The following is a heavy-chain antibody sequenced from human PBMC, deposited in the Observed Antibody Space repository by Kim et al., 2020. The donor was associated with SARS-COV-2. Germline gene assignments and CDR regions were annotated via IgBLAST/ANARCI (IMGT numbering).Heavy chain of an antibody. D-gene: IGHD3-10*01. V-gene: IGHV1-18*04. CDR3: ARDLGRYYGSGSYYKLHYGMDV. CDR2: ISAYNGNT. CDR1: GYTFTSYG. Sequence: ASVKVSCKASGYTFTSYGISWVRQAPGQGLEWMGWISAYNGNTNYAQKLQGRVTMTTDTSTSTAYMELRSLRSDDTAVYYCARDLGRYYGSGSYYKLHYGMDVWGQGTTVTVSS. J-gene: IGHJ6*02.